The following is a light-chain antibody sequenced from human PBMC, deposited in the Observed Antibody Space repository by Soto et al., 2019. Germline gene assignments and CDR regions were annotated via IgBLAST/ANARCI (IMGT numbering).Light chain of an antibody. CDR3: RSYAGSNNYV. V-gene: IGLV2-8*01. CDR1: SSDVGGYNY. J-gene: IGLJ1*01. CDR2: EVS. Sequence: QSALTQPPSASGSPGQSVTISCTGTSSDVGGYNYVSWYQQHPGKAPKLMIYEVSKRPSGVPDRLSGSKSGNTASLTVSGLQAGDEADYYCRSYAGSNNYVFGTGTKV.